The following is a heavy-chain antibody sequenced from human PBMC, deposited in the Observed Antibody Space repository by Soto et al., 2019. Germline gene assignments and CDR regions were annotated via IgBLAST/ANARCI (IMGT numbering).Heavy chain of an antibody. Sequence: EPLSVTWAGCDGLLSESYWTWSRPPPGKGLEWIGEINHVGGTNYNPSLKSRVTISVDTSKNQLSLSLRSVTAADTAVYFCALISSVDHYGYDIGPLDVWGQCTTVT. CDR1: DGLLSESY. V-gene: IGHV4-34*01. D-gene: IGHD3-9*01. CDR3: ALISSVDHYGYDIGPLDV. J-gene: IGHJ6*02. CDR2: INHVGGT.